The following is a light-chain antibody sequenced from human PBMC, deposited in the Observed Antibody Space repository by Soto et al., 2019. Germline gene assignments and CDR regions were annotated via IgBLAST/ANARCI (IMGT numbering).Light chain of an antibody. CDR1: QRVDNY. V-gene: IGKV3-20*01. CDR2: GAS. Sequence: EIVLTQSPGTLSLSPGDRATLSCRASQRVDNYLAWYQQTPVQAPRLLIYGASSRATGIPDRFSGSGYGTDFTLTISSLEPEDFAVYYCHQYSVSPVTFGQGTTVEIK. CDR3: HQYSVSPVT. J-gene: IGKJ1*01.